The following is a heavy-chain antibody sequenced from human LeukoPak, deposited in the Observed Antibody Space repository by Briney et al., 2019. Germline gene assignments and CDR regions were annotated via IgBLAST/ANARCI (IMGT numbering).Heavy chain of an antibody. D-gene: IGHD1-26*01. CDR3: ARDNRRSGSYFRDSDY. J-gene: IGHJ4*02. V-gene: IGHV3-48*02. CDR2: ISSSSSTI. CDR1: GIIFSSYS. Sequence: GGSLRLSSAVSGIIFSSYSMNWVRQAPGKWLEWVSSISSSSSTIYYADSVKGRFTISRDNAKNSLYLQMNSLRDEDTAVYYCARDNRRSGSYFRDSDYWGQGTLVTVSS.